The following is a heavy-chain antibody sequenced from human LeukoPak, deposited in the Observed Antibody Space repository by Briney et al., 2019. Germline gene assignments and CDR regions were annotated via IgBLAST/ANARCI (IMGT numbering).Heavy chain of an antibody. CDR1: GYTFTSYA. CDR3: ARDISSRGPNHFDY. V-gene: IGHV7-4-1*02. CDR2: INTNTGNP. J-gene: IGHJ4*02. D-gene: IGHD6-13*01. Sequence: ASVKVSCKASGYTFTSYAMNWVRQAPGQGLEWMGWINTNTGNPTYAQGFTGRFVFSLDTSVSTAYLQISGLKAEDTAVYYCARDISSRGPNHFDYWGQGTLVTVSS.